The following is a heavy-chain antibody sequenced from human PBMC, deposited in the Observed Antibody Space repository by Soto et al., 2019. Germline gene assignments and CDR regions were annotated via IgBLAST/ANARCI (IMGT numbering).Heavy chain of an antibody. V-gene: IGHV1-69*13. D-gene: IGHD3-22*01. Sequence: SVKVSCKASGGTFSSYAITWVRQAPGQGLEWMGGIIPIFGTANYAQKFQGRVTITADESTSTAYMELSSLRSEDTAVCYCAKDCFPSCGYHRYWFALWARGSLVTVSS. J-gene: IGHJ5*02. CDR2: IIPIFGTA. CDR1: GGTFSSYA. CDR3: AKDCFPSCGYHRYWFAL.